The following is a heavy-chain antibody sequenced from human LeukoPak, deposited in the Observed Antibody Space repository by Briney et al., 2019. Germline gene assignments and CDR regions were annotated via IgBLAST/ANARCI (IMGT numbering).Heavy chain of an antibody. CDR3: ARIYCSSTSCYYDYYMDV. J-gene: IGHJ6*03. CDR2: IYYSGST. V-gene: IGHV4-39*07. Sequence: SEALSLTCTVSGGSISSSSYYWGWIRQPPGKGLEWIGSIYYSGSTYYNPSLKSRVTISVDTSKNQFSLKLSSVTAADTAVYYCARIYCSSTSCYYDYYMDVWGKGTTVTISS. CDR1: GGSISSSSYY. D-gene: IGHD2-2*01.